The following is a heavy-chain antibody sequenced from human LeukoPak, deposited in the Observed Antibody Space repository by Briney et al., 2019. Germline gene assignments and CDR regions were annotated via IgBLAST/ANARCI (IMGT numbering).Heavy chain of an antibody. V-gene: IGHV4-59*01. CDR2: IYYSGST. Sequence: SETLSLTCTVSGGSISSDYWSWIRQPPGKGLEWIGYIYYSGSTNYNPSLKRRVTISVDTSKNQFSLKLSSVTAGDTAVYYCARTPGDNFDYWGQGTLVTVSS. D-gene: IGHD3-9*01. J-gene: IGHJ4*02. CDR1: GGSISSDY. CDR3: ARTPGDNFDY.